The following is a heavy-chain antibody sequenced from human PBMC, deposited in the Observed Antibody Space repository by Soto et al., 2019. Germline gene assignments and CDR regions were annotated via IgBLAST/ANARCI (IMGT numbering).Heavy chain of an antibody. CDR3: AKILLEFVVVRNARRWGGREP. D-gene: IGHD2-15*01. CDR1: GFTFKSYA. Sequence: QVQLVESGGGVVQPGRSLRLSCAASGFTFKSYAMNWVRQAPGKGLEWLSIISYDGSQKYYADSVKGRFSISRDNSKNTLYPQMNHLRAEDTAVEFCAKILLEFVVVRNARRWGGREPWGQGTLVTGSS. J-gene: IGHJ1*01. V-gene: IGHV3-30-3*01. CDR2: ISYDGSQK.